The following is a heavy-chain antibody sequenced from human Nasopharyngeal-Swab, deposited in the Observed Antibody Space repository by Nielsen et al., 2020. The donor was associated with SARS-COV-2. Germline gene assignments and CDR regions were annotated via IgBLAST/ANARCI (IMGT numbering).Heavy chain of an antibody. D-gene: IGHD4-23*01. Sequence: WIRQPPGKGLEWVAVIWYDGSNKYYADSVKGRFTISRDNSKNTVYLQMSSLGGEDTAVYYCAAAPSGDYGGYWGQGTLVTVSS. J-gene: IGHJ4*02. CDR3: AAAPSGDYGGY. CDR2: IWYDGSNK. V-gene: IGHV3-33*01.